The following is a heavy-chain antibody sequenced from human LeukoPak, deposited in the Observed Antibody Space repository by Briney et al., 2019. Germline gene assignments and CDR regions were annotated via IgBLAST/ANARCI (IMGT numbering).Heavy chain of an antibody. CDR2: IYYTGST. D-gene: IGHD4-23*01. CDR1: DDSMSSSSYY. J-gene: IGHJ4*02. CDR3: ARVFGGYYFDY. Sequence: TSETLSLTCTVSDDSMSSSSYYWGWIRQPPGKGLEWIGSIYYTGSTYYNPSLKSRVTMSVDTSKSQFSLNLKYVTAADTAVYYCARVFGGYYFDYWGQGTLVTVSS. V-gene: IGHV4-39*07.